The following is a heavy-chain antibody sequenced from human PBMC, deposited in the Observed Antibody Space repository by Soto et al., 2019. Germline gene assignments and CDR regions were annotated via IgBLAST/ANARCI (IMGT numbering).Heavy chain of an antibody. J-gene: IGHJ6*03. D-gene: IGHD3-9*01. CDR1: GYTYTSNC. CDR3: AREKDYDILTGTHMDV. Sequence: ASVKASSKASGYTYTSNCISSVRHAPGQGLEWMGWISAYNGNTNYAQKLQGRVTMTTDTSTSTAYMELRSLRSDDTAVYYCAREKDYDILTGTHMDVWVKGTTVTVSS. V-gene: IGHV1-18*01. CDR2: ISAYNGNT.